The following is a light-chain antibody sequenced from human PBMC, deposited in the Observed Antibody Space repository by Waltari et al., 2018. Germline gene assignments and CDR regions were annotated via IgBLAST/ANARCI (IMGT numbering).Light chain of an antibody. CDR1: ALPKKY. CDR2: EDS. CDR3: YSTDSSGSHRV. V-gene: IGLV3-10*01. Sequence: SYELPQPPSVSVSPGQTARITCSGAALPKKYAFWYQQKSGQAPVLVIYEDSKRPSGIPERFSGSSSGTMATLTISGAQVDDEADYYCYSTDSSGSHRVFGGGTKVTVL. J-gene: IGLJ3*02.